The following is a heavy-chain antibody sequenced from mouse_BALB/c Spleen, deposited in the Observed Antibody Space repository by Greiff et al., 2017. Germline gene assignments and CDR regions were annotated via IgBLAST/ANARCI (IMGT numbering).Heavy chain of an antibody. CDR3: TPMIYYAMDY. CDR2: INPSTGYT. V-gene: IGHV1-7*01. J-gene: IGHJ4*01. Sequence: QVQLQQSGAELAKPGASVKMSCKASGYTFTSYWMHWVKQRPGQGLEWIGYINPSTGYTEYNQKFKDKATLTADKSSSTAYMQLSSLTSEDSAVCYCTPMIYYAMDYWGQGTSVTVSS. CDR1: GYTFTSYW. D-gene: IGHD2-3*01.